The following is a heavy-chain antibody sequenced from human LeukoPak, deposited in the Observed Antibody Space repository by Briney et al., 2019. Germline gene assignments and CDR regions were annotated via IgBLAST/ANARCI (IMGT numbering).Heavy chain of an antibody. CDR3: ARGSDGWFAFDY. CDR2: IYTTGGK. CDR1: EFTVSTNY. Sequence: GGSLRLSCAASEFTVSTNYMSWVRQAPGKGLEWVSIIYTTGGKYYADSVKGRFTITRDNSKHTLYLQMNSLRAEDTAVYYCARGSDGWFAFDYWGQGILVTVSS. D-gene: IGHD6-19*01. V-gene: IGHV3-66*01. J-gene: IGHJ4*02.